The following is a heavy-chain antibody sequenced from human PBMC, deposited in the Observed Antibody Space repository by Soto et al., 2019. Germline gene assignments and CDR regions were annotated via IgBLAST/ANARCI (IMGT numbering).Heavy chain of an antibody. Sequence: SETLSLTCTVSGGSISSYYWSWLRQPPGKGLEYIGYIYYSGSTNSNPSLKSRVTISVDTSKNQFSLKLSSVTAADTAVYYCTRGYQGSGYIAFDIWGQGTMVTVSS. CDR3: TRGYQGSGYIAFDI. CDR2: IYYSGST. J-gene: IGHJ3*02. CDR1: GGSISSYY. V-gene: IGHV4-59*01. D-gene: IGHD3-22*01.